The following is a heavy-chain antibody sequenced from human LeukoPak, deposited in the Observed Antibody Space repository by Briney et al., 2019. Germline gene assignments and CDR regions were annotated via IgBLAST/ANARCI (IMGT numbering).Heavy chain of an antibody. CDR3: AKSIAAVNSYLSDY. D-gene: IGHD2-21*01. CDR1: GFTFSIYT. Sequence: GGSLRLSCAASGFTFSIYTMSWVRQAPGKGLEWVSAITGSGGGTSYADSVKGRFTISRDNSKNTLYLQMNSLRAEDTAVYYCAKSIAAVNSYLSDYWGQ. J-gene: IGHJ4*02. V-gene: IGHV3-23*01. CDR2: ITGSGGGT.